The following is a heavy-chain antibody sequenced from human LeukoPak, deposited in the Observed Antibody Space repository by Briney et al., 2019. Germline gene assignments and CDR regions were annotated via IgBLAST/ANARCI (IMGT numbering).Heavy chain of an antibody. CDR1: GFTFSSYG. CDR3: AKDWSTDY. Sequence: GGSLRLSCAASGFTFSSYGMHWVRPAPGKGLEWVAVISYDGSNKYYADSVKGRFTISRDNAKNTLYLQMNSLRAEDTAVYYGAKDWSTDYWGQGTLVTVSS. D-gene: IGHD5/OR15-5a*01. J-gene: IGHJ4*02. V-gene: IGHV3-30*18. CDR2: ISYDGSNK.